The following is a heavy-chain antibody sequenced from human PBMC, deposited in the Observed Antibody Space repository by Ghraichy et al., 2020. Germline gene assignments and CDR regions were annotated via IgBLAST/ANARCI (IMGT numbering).Heavy chain of an antibody. CDR3: ARDPRGGGSGL. Sequence: SESLSLTCTVSGGSISSYYWSWIRQPPGKGLEWIGYIYYSGSTNYNPSLKSRVTISVDTSKNQFSLKLSSVTAADTAVYYCARDPRGGGSGLWGQGTLVTVSS. V-gene: IGHV4-59*01. CDR2: IYYSGST. J-gene: IGHJ4*02. CDR1: GGSISSYY. D-gene: IGHD3-10*01.